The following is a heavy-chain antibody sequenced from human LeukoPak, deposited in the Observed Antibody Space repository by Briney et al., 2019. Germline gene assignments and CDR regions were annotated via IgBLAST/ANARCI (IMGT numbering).Heavy chain of an antibody. Sequence: SDTLSLTCSVSRGSISRTSYSWGWIRQPPGKGLEWVGNIYYTGTAYHNPSLKSRVTISLDTSKSHFSLNLSSVTAADTAIYYCARLWFYYDSSGYNYFDYWGLGTLIIVSS. D-gene: IGHD3-22*01. CDR1: RGSISRTSYS. CDR3: ARLWFYYDSSGYNYFDY. V-gene: IGHV4-39*07. CDR2: IYYTGTA. J-gene: IGHJ4*02.